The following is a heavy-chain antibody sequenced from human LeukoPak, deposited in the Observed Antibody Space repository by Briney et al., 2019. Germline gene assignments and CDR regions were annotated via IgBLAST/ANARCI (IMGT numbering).Heavy chain of an antibody. CDR2: IIAYNGNT. CDR3: ARDEHYDSSGYSDAFDI. Sequence: ASVKVSCKASGYTFTSYGISWVRQAPGQGLEWMGWIIAYNGNTNYAQKLQGRVTMTTDTSTSTAYMELRSLRSDDTAVYYCARDEHYDSSGYSDAFDIWGQGTMVTVSS. J-gene: IGHJ3*02. V-gene: IGHV1-18*01. D-gene: IGHD3-22*01. CDR1: GYTFTSYG.